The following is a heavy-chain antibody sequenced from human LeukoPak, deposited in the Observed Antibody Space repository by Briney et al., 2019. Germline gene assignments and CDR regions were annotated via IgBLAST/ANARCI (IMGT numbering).Heavy chain of an antibody. D-gene: IGHD1-26*01. CDR1: GFTFSTKS. CDR2: ITADSGTT. CDR3: AKALRGLLVGYFDY. V-gene: IGHV3-48*01. Sequence: SGGSLRLSCAVSGFTFSTKSMNWVRQAPGKGLEWVSYITADSGTTYYADSVKGRFTISRDNAKNTLYLQMNSLRAEDTAVYYCAKALRGLLVGYFDYWGQGTLVTVSS. J-gene: IGHJ4*02.